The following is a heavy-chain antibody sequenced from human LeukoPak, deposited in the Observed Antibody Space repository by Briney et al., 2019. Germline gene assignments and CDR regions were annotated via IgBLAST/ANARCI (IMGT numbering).Heavy chain of an antibody. CDR2: IYYSGST. CDR1: GGSISSSSYY. Sequence: PSETLSLTCTVSGGSISSSSYYWSWIRQPPGKGLEWIGSIYYSGSTYYNPSLKSRVTISVDTSKNQFSLKLSSVTAADTAVYYCARSDTNRGFDYWGQGTLVTVSS. V-gene: IGHV4-39*01. J-gene: IGHJ4*02. CDR3: ARSDTNRGFDY. D-gene: IGHD1-14*01.